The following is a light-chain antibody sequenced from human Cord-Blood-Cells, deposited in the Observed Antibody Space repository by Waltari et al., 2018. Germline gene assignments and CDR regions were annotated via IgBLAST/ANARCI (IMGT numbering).Light chain of an antibody. Sequence: DIHMTQSPSSLSASVGDRVTITCRASQRISSYLNWYQQKQGKAPKLLIYAASSLQSGVPSRFRGSGSGTDFTLTISSRQPEDFATYDCQRSYSTPRTFGQGTKVEIK. J-gene: IGKJ1*01. V-gene: IGKV1-39*01. CDR1: QRISSY. CDR3: QRSYSTPRT. CDR2: AAS.